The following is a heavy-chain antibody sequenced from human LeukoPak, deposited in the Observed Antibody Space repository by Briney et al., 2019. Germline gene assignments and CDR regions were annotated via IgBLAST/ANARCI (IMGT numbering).Heavy chain of an antibody. CDR2: IIPNRGGT. CDR1: GYTFTGYY. D-gene: IGHD6-13*01. Sequence: ASVKDSCKASGYTFTGYYMHWVRQAPGQGLEWMAWIIPNRGGTNYAQKFQGRVTMTRVTSISTAYMELSRLRSDDTAVYYCARGVRGSSWYYYFDYWGQGTLVTVSS. CDR3: ARGVRGSSWYYYFDY. J-gene: IGHJ4*02. V-gene: IGHV1-2*02.